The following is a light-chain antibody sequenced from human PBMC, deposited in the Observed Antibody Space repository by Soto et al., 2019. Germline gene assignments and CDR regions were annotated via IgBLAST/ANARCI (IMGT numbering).Light chain of an antibody. CDR2: DAS. J-gene: IGKJ3*01. CDR1: QSVSRF. CDR3: QYRGNWPSFT. Sequence: ETVLTQSPATLSLSPGERATLSCRASQSVSRFLAWYQQKPGQAPRLLIYDASNRATGIPGRFSGSGSGTYFNLTISSLAAEYFSVYYRQYRGNWPSFTFGPGTRVDIK. V-gene: IGKV3-11*01.